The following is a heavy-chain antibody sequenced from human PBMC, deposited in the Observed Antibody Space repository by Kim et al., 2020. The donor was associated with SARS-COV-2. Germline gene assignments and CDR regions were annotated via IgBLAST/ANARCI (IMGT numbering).Heavy chain of an antibody. J-gene: IGHJ4*02. V-gene: IGHV3-23*01. CDR1: GFTFSNYA. CDR3: AKSEGAGVGLIPATATWDF. D-gene: IGHD6-13*01. CDR2: ISGSGGTT. Sequence: GGSLRLSCTTSGFTFSNYAMTWVRQAPGKGLEWVSGISGSGGTTSYADSVKGRFTISRDKSKNTLYLQMNSLRAEDTALYYCAKSEGAGVGLIPATATWDFWGQGTLVTVSS.